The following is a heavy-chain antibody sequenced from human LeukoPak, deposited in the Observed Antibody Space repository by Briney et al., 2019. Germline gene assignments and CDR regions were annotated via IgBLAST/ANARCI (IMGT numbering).Heavy chain of an antibody. CDR1: LFSVSEYG. CDR3: ARDRINMMVLGHDSGLDF. D-gene: IGHD3-22*01. Sequence: GGSLRLSCVCSLFSVSEYGIHWVRQAPGKGLEWVAVVSYDGGHKYYADSVKGRFTISRDTSSDTVSLQMNSLRVEDTAVYYCARDRINMMVLGHDSGLDFWGQGTLVTVSS. V-gene: IGHV3-30*03. CDR2: VSYDGGHK. J-gene: IGHJ4*02.